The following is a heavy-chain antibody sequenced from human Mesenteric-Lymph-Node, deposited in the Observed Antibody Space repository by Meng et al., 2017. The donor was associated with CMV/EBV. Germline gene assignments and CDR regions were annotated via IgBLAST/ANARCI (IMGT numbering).Heavy chain of an antibody. CDR1: GFIYSRYE. Sequence: GESLKISCAASGFIYSRYEVNWVRQAPGKGLEWVSYISSSGSTIYYADSVKGRFTIYRDNAKNTLYLQMHSLRADDTAVYYCAKGGPSYEILTDSWITYYFEYWGQGTLVTVSS. CDR3: AKGGPSYEILTDSWITYYFEY. V-gene: IGHV3-48*03. J-gene: IGHJ4*02. D-gene: IGHD3-9*01. CDR2: ISSSGSTI.